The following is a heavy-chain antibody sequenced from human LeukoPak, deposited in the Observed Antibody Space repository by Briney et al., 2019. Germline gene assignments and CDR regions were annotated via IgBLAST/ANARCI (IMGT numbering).Heavy chain of an antibody. CDR1: GFTFSSYA. J-gene: IGHJ4*02. V-gene: IGHV3-23*01. CDR3: ARDSSGYYFWGFLGDFDY. CDR2: ISGSGGST. Sequence: GGSLRLSCAASGFTFSSYAMSWVRQAPGKGLEWVSAISGSGGSTYYADSVKGRFTISRDNSKNTLYLQMNSLRAEDTAVNYCARDSSGYYFWGFLGDFDYGGQGTLVTVSS. D-gene: IGHD3-22*01.